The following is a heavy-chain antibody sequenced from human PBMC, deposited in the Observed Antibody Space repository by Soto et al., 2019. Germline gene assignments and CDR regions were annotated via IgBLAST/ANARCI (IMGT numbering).Heavy chain of an antibody. J-gene: IGHJ6*02. CDR2: ISYDGSNK. Sequence: LRLSCAASGFTFSSYGMHWVRQAPGKGLEWVAVISYDGSNKYYADSVKGRFTIPRDNSKNTLYLQMNSLRAEDTAVYYCAKDLLDFWSGYDIYYGMDVWGQGTTVTVSS. D-gene: IGHD3-3*01. V-gene: IGHV3-30*18. CDR1: GFTFSSYG. CDR3: AKDLLDFWSGYDIYYGMDV.